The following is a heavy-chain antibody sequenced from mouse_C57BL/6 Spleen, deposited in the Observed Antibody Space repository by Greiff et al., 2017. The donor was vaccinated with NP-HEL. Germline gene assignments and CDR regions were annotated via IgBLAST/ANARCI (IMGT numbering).Heavy chain of an antibody. Sequence: EVQLVESGGGLVKPGGSLKLSCAASGFTFSDYGMHWVRQAPEKGLEWVAYISSGSSTIYYADTVKGRFTISRDNAKNTLFLQMTSLRSEDTAMYYGARKGAYYYGSSHWYFDVWGTGTTVTVSS. CDR2: ISSGSSTI. CDR3: ARKGAYYYGSSHWYFDV. V-gene: IGHV5-17*01. CDR1: GFTFSDYG. J-gene: IGHJ1*03. D-gene: IGHD1-1*01.